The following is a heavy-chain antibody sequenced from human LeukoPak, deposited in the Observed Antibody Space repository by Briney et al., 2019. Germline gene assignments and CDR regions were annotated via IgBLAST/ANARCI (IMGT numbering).Heavy chain of an antibody. V-gene: IGHV3-30*18. CDR1: GFTFSNYG. Sequence: GGSLRLSCTASGFTFSNYGIHWVRQAPGKGLEWVAVISYDGNNKYYADSVKGRFTISRDNSKNTLFLQMNSLRAEDTAVYYCAKGVDYCSGGSCPADYWGPGTLVTVSS. J-gene: IGHJ4*02. CDR2: ISYDGNNK. D-gene: IGHD2-15*01. CDR3: AKGVDYCSGGSCPADY.